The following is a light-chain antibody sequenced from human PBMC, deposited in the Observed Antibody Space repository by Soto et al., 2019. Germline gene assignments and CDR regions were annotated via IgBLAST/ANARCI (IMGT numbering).Light chain of an antibody. Sequence: ETLMTQSPATLSVSPGERATLSCRASQSVSDYLAWYQQRPGQAPRLLIFGASTRATGIPARFSGSGSGTEFTLTISSLQSEDFAVYYCQQYNNWPPITFGQGTHWRL. CDR2: GAS. J-gene: IGKJ5*01. CDR1: QSVSDY. V-gene: IGKV3-15*01. CDR3: QQYNNWPPIT.